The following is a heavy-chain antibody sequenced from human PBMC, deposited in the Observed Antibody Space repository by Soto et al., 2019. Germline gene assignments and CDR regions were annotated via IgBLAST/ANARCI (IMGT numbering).Heavy chain of an antibody. CDR1: GGTFSSYA. J-gene: IGHJ6*02. CDR2: IIPIFGTA. CDR3: AGGGGGIAARGGYYSYGMDV. Sequence: QVQLVQSGAEVKKPGSSVKVSCKASGGTFSSYAISWVRQAPGQGLEWMGGIIPIFGTANYAQKFQGRVTITADEATSTAYMEMSSLRSVGTAVYYCAGGGGGIAARGGYYSYGMDVWGQGTTVTVSS. D-gene: IGHD6-6*01. V-gene: IGHV1-69*12.